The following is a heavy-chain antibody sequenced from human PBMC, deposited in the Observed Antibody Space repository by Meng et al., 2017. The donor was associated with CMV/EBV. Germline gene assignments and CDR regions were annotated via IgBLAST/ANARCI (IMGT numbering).Heavy chain of an antibody. Sequence: LSLTCAASGFTFSSYEMNWVRQAPGKGLEWVSYISSSGSTIYYADSVKGRFTISRDSAKNSLYLQMNSLRAEDTAAYYCAREGEVTIFGVVIYYYYGMDVWGQGTTVTVSS. J-gene: IGHJ6*02. D-gene: IGHD3-3*01. CDR2: ISSSGSTI. V-gene: IGHV3-48*03. CDR1: GFTFSSYE. CDR3: AREGEVTIFGVVIYYYYGMDV.